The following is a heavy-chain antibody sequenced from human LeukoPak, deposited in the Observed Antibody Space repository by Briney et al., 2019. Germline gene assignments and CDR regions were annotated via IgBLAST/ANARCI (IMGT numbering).Heavy chain of an antibody. CDR1: GFTFSHYG. D-gene: IGHD1-1*01. CDR2: IASDGNYK. CDR3: ANLPYNWNARFGDY. J-gene: IGHJ4*02. Sequence: GGSLRLSCAAAGFTFSHYGMHWVRQAPGKGLEWVAYIASDGNYKDYADSVKGRFTISRDNSRNTMYLQMDSLRAEDTAVYYCANLPYNWNARFGDYWGQGTLVSVAS. V-gene: IGHV3-30*02.